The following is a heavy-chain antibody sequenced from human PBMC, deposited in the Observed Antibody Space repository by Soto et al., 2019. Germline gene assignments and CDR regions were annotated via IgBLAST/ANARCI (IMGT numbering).Heavy chain of an antibody. V-gene: IGHV3-21*01. Sequence: EVQLVESGGGLVKPGGSLRLSCAASGFTFSSYSMNWVRQAPGKGLEWVSSISSSSSYIYYADSVKGRFTISRDNAKNSLYLQMNSLRAEDTAVYYCATTRGGSGQTDYWGQGTLVTVSS. D-gene: IGHD3-10*01. CDR1: GFTFSSYS. CDR3: ATTRGGSGQTDY. J-gene: IGHJ4*02. CDR2: ISSSSSYI.